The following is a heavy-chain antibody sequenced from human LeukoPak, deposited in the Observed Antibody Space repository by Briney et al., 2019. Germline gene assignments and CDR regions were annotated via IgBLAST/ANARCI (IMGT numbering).Heavy chain of an antibody. D-gene: IGHD3-16*01. Sequence: GGSLRLSCAAYGFTVSSNYMSWVRQAPGKGLEWVSVIYSGGSTYYADSVKGRFTISRDNSKNTLYLQMNSLRAEDTAVCYCENYDYVWGSYHRDRKHDYWGQGTLVTVSS. CDR1: GFTVSSNY. CDR3: ENYDYVWGSYHRDRKHDY. CDR2: IYSGGST. J-gene: IGHJ4*02. V-gene: IGHV3-53*01.